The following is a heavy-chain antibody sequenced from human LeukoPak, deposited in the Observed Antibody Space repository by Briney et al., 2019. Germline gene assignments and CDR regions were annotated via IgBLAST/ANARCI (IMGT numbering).Heavy chain of an antibody. J-gene: IGHJ4*02. V-gene: IGHV1-8*01. CDR3: ARGRIAVAGNNFDY. CDR1: GYTFTSYD. Sequence: GASVKVSCKASGYTFTSYDFNWVRQATGQRPEWMGWMSPNSGDTGYAQKFQDRVTMTRNTSISTAYMELSSLRSEDTAVYYCARGRIAVAGNNFDYWGQGTLVTVSS. D-gene: IGHD6-19*01. CDR2: MSPNSGDT.